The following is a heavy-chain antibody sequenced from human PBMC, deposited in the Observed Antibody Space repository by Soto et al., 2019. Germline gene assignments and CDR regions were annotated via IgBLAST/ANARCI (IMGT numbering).Heavy chain of an antibody. CDR2: INHRGST. D-gene: IGHD3-22*01. CDR1: GESFSGYY. J-gene: IGHJ4*02. V-gene: IGHV4-34*01. CDR3: ARLPSSGSYFDS. Sequence: SETLSLTCAVYGESFSGYYGSWIRQPPGKGLEWIGEINHRGSTNYNPSLKSRVTISVDTSKNQFFLKLSSVTAADTAVYYCARLPSSGSYFDSRGQGTRVTVSS.